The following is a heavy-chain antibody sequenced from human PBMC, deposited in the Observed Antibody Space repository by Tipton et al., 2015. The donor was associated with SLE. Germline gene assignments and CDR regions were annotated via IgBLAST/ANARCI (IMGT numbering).Heavy chain of an antibody. J-gene: IGHJ5*02. Sequence: TLSLTCTVSGDSITSDYWTWIRQPPGKGLEWIGYISYSGSNNYNPSVRSRVSIPLDTSKNQFSRKVKSVTTADTAVYYCARGGASSKWLDPWGPGTLVTVSS. D-gene: IGHD6-6*01. V-gene: IGHV4-59*01. CDR2: ISYSGSN. CDR1: GDSITSDY. CDR3: ARGGASSKWLDP.